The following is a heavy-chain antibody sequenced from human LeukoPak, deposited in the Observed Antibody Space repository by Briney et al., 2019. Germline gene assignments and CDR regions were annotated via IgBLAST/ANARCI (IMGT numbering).Heavy chain of an antibody. CDR3: ARRDSSGWSGDAFDI. D-gene: IGHD6-19*01. CDR1: GFTFSSYS. J-gene: IGHJ3*02. CDR2: ISSSSSYI. Sequence: GGSLRLSCAASGFTFSSYSMNWVRQAPGKGLEWVSSISSSSSYIYYADSVKGRFPISRDNAKNSLYLQMNSLRAEDTAVYYCARRDSSGWSGDAFDIWGQGTMVTVSS. V-gene: IGHV3-21*01.